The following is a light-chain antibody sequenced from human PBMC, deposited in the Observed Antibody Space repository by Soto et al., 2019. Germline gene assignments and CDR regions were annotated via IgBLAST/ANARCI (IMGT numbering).Light chain of an antibody. V-gene: IGKV1-17*01. Sequence: DIQMTQSPSSLSASVGDRVTITCRASQDIGNGLGWFQQRPGKAPRRLIYAASTLQSGVPSRFSGSTSGAEFTLTITSLQPEDFATYYCLQHHIYPFTCGPGTKVDI. CDR2: AAS. CDR1: QDIGNG. CDR3: LQHHIYPFT. J-gene: IGKJ3*01.